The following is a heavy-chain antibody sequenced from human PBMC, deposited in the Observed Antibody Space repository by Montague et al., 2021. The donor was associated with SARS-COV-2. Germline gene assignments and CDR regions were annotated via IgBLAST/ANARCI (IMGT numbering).Heavy chain of an antibody. Sequence: SLRLSCAAAGFTFSRYSMNWVRQAPGKGLEWISYISMSETSTQYADSVKGRFTISRDNARNSLYLQMRSLTGGDTAVYYCARVASEHTAMAPDYWGQGTLVTVSS. V-gene: IGHV3-48*04. J-gene: IGHJ4*02. CDR1: GFTFSRYS. CDR2: ISMSETST. D-gene: IGHD5-18*01. CDR3: ARVASEHTAMAPDY.